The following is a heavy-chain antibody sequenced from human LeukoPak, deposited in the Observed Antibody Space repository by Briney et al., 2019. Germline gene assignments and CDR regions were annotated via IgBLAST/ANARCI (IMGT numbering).Heavy chain of an antibody. CDR2: IGVYNGNT. D-gene: IGHD2-2*03. V-gene: IGHV1-18*01. CDR3: ATHRGYCSSTSCQNELELDY. J-gene: IGHJ4*02. Sequence: ASVKVSCKASGRTFSSYAISWVRQAPGQGLEWMGWIGVYNGNTNYAQKFQGRVTMTTDTSTSTAYMELRSLRSDDTAVYYCATHRGYCSSTSCQNELELDYWGQGTLVTVSS. CDR1: GRTFSSYA.